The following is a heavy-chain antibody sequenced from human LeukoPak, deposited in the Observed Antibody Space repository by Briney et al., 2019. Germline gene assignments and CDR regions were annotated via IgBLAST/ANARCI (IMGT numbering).Heavy chain of an antibody. D-gene: IGHD5-24*01. CDR2: FYTSGST. Sequence: SETLSLTCSVSGGSISSGNHYWSWIRQPAGKGLEWIGRFYTSGSTNYNPSLKSRVTISVDTSKNQFSLKLSSVTAADTAVYYCARGRDGYNFLNRGEYYYFDYWGQGTLVTVSS. CDR3: ARGRDGYNFLNRGEYYYFDY. CDR1: GGSISSGNHY. J-gene: IGHJ4*02. V-gene: IGHV4-61*02.